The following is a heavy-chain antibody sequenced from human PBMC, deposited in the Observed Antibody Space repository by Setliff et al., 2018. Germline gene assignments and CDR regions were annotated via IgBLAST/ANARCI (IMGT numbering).Heavy chain of an antibody. CDR2: IYYRGNT. CDR3: ARHTYYYDSSGYYYIGYFDY. D-gene: IGHD3-22*01. CDR1: GYSISSGYY. Sequence: SETLSLTCTVSGYSISSGYYWGWIRQPPGKGLGWIGSIYYRGNTYYNPSLKSRVTISVDTSKNQFSLKLSSVSAADTAMFYCARHTYYYDSSGYYYIGYFDYWGQGTLVTVSS. V-gene: IGHV4-38-2*02. J-gene: IGHJ4*02.